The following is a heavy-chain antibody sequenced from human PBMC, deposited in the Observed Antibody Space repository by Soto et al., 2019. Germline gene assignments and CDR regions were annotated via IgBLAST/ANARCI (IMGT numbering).Heavy chain of an antibody. Sequence: SLVKRSWKGSGWALSGYPGGWVRQATGQGLEWMGRIIPILGIANYAQKFQGRVTITADKSTSTAYRELSSLRSEDTAVYYCARAQDTMVRGVITPNFACWGQRTLVTVSS. D-gene: IGHD3-10*01. J-gene: IGHJ4*01. CDR2: IIPILGIA. CDR1: GWALSGYP. CDR3: ARAQDTMVRGVITPNFAC. V-gene: IGHV1-69*04.